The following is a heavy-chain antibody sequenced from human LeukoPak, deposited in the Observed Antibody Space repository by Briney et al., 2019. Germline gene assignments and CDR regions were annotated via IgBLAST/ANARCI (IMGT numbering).Heavy chain of an antibody. CDR1: GFTFSNYA. CDR3: AKDHYANWSDR. Sequence: GGSLRLSCAASGFTFSNYAMSWVRQAPGKGLEWISAISGSGGRTYYADSVKGRFTISRDTSKSTLYPQRNSLRADGTATYYCAKDHYANWSDRGGQGTLVTASS. CDR2: ISGSGGRT. J-gene: IGHJ5*02. D-gene: IGHD3-16*01. V-gene: IGHV3-23*01.